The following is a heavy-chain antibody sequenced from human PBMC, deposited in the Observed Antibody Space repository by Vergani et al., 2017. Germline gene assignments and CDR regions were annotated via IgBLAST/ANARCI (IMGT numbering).Heavy chain of an antibody. CDR3: ARDLVSYDSSGYYYIAFDI. J-gene: IGHJ3*02. CDR1: GFTFSSYW. Sequence: EVQLLESGGGLVQPGGSLRLSCAASGFTFSSYWMSWVRQAPGKGLEWVANIKQDGSEKYYVDSVKGRFTISRDNAKNSLYLQMNSLRAEDTAVYYCARDLVSYDSSGYYYIAFDIWGQGTMVTVSS. CDR2: IKQDGSEK. D-gene: IGHD3-22*01. V-gene: IGHV3-7*03.